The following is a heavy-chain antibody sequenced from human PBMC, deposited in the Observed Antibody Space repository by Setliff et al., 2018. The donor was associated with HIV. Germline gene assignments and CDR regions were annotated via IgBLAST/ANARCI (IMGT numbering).Heavy chain of an antibody. J-gene: IGHJ6*03. CDR1: GDSISNGAYH. CDR3: ARGDPFHYYMDV. V-gene: IGHV4-31*03. CDR2: IYNSGTT. Sequence: ASETLSLTCSVSGDSISNGAYHWTWIRQLPGKGLEWIGYIYNSGTTRYSPSLKSRLTISLDTSKKRFSLTLSSVTAADTAVYYCARGDPFHYYMDVWGKGTTVTVSS.